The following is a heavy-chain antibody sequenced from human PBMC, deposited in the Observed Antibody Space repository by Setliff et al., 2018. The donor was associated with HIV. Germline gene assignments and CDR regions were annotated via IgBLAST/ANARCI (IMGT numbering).Heavy chain of an antibody. Sequence: SETLSLTCTVSDDFITSYYWSWIRQPPGKGLEWIGEIDHSGSANHNPSLKSRVNISIDKSKNQFSLKLSSVTAADTAVYYCARASPFTIFGVVINYFDSWGQGSLVTVSS. CDR3: ARASPFTIFGVVINYFDS. J-gene: IGHJ4*02. D-gene: IGHD3-3*01. CDR1: DDFITSYY. CDR2: IDHSGSA. V-gene: IGHV4-59*12.